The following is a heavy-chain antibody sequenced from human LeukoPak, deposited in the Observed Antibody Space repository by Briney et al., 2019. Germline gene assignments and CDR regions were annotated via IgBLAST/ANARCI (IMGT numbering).Heavy chain of an antibody. J-gene: IGHJ4*02. CDR3: AKDKAALRGIAVDN. V-gene: IGHV3-74*01. CDR2: ISSDGSIT. D-gene: IGHD6-19*01. CDR1: GFTFSTYW. Sequence: GGSLRLSCAASGFTFSTYWMHWVRQAPGKGLVWVSRISSDGSITGYADSVKSRFTISRDNAKNSLYLQMNSLRAEDTALYYCAKDKAALRGIAVDNWGQGTLVTVSS.